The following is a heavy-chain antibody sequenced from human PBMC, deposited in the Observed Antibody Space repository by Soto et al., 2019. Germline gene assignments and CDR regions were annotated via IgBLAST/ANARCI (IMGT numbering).Heavy chain of an antibody. Sequence: EVQVLESGGGVVQPGGSLRLSCAATGFTFSDFAMSWVRQAPGKGLEWVSRIYGGGNGPHYADSVKGRVTISRDNSKNTLYLHMSSLRAEDTAVYYCAKMEGMDPWAYSFDYWGQGTLVTVSS. J-gene: IGHJ4*02. CDR3: AKMEGMDPWAYSFDY. D-gene: IGHD2-2*03. CDR2: IYGGGNGP. CDR1: GFTFSDFA. V-gene: IGHV3-23*01.